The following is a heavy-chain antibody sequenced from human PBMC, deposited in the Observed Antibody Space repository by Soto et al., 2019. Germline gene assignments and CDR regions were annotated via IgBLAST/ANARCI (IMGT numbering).Heavy chain of an antibody. CDR3: ARVSWREKYGMDV. Sequence: PGGSLRLSCAASGFTFNTAWMSWVRQAPGKGLEWIGRIKSKTDGGTTDFAAPVKGRFTISRDNAKNSLYLQMNRLRAEDTAVYYCARVSWREKYGMDVWGQGTTVTVS. CDR1: GFTFNTAW. V-gene: IGHV3-15*01. CDR2: IKSKTDGGTT. J-gene: IGHJ6*02.